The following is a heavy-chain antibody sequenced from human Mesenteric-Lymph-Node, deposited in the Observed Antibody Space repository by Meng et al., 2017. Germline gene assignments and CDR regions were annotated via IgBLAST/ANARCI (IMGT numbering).Heavy chain of an antibody. J-gene: IGHJ4*02. D-gene: IGHD6-13*01. Sequence: QLQPEPQGPGLGKPSQTLPLTCTIPGDSVSINSAAWNWIRQSPSRGLEWLGRTYYRSKWYNDYAVSVKSRITINPDTSKNQFSLQLNSVTPEDTAVYYCARWLSSNKLFDYWGQGTLVTVSS. V-gene: IGHV6-1*01. CDR1: GDSVSINSAA. CDR2: TYYRSKWYN. CDR3: ARWLSSNKLFDY.